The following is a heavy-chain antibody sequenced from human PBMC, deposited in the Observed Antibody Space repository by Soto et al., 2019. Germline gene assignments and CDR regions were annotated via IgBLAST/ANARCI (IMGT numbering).Heavy chain of an antibody. Sequence: QITLKESGPTQVKPTQTLTLTCSFSGFSLNTDGEGVGWVRQPPGEALEWLALIYWDDDERYSPSLKPRLTITKDPSKIQVLLIMTNTHPVDTATYYCAHSRNLITEDAQVGDFDYWGQGTLVTVSS. D-gene: IGHD3-10*01. J-gene: IGHJ4*02. CDR3: AHSRNLITEDAQVGDFDY. CDR1: GFSLNTDGEG. V-gene: IGHV2-5*02. CDR2: IYWDDDE.